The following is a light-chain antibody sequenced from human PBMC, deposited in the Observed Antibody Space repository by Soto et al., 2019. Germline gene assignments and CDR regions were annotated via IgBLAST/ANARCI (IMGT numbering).Light chain of an antibody. CDR2: AAS. J-gene: IGKJ4*01. V-gene: IGKV1-9*01. Sequence: DIQLTQSPSFLSASVGDRVTITCRASQGISSYLAWYQQKPGKAPKLLIYAASTLQSGVPFRFSGSGSGTEFTLAISSLQPEDFATYYCQQLNSYPLTFGGGTKVESK. CDR3: QQLNSYPLT. CDR1: QGISSY.